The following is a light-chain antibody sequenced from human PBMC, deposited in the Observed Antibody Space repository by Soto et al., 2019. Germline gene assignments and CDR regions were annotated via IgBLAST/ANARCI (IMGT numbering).Light chain of an antibody. CDR2: GAS. CDR1: QSVGSQ. J-gene: IGKJ2*01. CDR3: QQYNDWSYT. V-gene: IGKV3-15*01. Sequence: EIVMRQSPATLSVSPGERATLSCRASQSVGSQLAWYRQRPGQAPGLLIYGASARATGIPARFSGSGSGTEFTLIISSLQSEDFAVYYCQQYNDWSYTFGQGTKLEIK.